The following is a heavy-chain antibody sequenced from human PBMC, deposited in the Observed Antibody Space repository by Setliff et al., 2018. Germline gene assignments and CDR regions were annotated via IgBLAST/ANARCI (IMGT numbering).Heavy chain of an antibody. CDR3: ARERGDIVTTTSYYYYLDV. CDR1: GATFSSHG. D-gene: IGHD5-12*01. J-gene: IGHJ6*03. Sequence: SVKVSCKASGATFSSHGISWVRQAPGQGLEWMGGTIPMFGTTEYAQKFQGRLTIITDESTNTAYMELSSLRSEDTAVYYCARERGDIVTTTSYYYYLDVWGKGTTVTVSS. V-gene: IGHV1-69*05. CDR2: TIPMFGTT.